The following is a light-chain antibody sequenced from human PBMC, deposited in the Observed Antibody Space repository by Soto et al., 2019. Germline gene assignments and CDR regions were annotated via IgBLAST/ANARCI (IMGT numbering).Light chain of an antibody. Sequence: DIQMTQSPSSLSASVGDIVTITCRASQSISSYLNWYQQKPGKAPKLLIYAASSLQSVVPSRFSGSGSGTDFTLTISSLQPEDFATYYCQQSYSTPRTFGPGTKVDI. J-gene: IGKJ3*01. CDR2: AAS. V-gene: IGKV1-39*01. CDR1: QSISSY. CDR3: QQSYSTPRT.